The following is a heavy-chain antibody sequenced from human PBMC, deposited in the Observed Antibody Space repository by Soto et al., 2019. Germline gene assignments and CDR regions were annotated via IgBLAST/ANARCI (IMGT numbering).Heavy chain of an antibody. Sequence: WGSLRLSCVASGFTVINNYISFCRHSPCRWLEWVSAISNTGSTYYAGSVKGRSTISRDSSTNTLYLEVNSLRADDTAVYYCAKVNVVVVAAAFEYEYYFDYWGQGTLVTVSS. CDR3: AKVNVVVVAAAFEYEYYFDY. D-gene: IGHD2-15*01. V-gene: IGHV3-53*01. CDR1: GFTVINNY. CDR2: ISNTGST. J-gene: IGHJ4*02.